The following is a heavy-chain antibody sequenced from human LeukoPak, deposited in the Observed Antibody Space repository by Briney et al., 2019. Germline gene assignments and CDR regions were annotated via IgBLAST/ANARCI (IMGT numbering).Heavy chain of an antibody. CDR2: ISTYNGNT. V-gene: IGHV1-18*01. J-gene: IGHJ4*02. CDR3: ARDLTFAVAGPPSDS. Sequence: GASVKVSCKASGYSFTSYGISWVRQAPGQGLEYVGWISTYNGNTNYAQKLQGRVTMTTDTSTTTAYMELRSLRSDDTAVYYCARDLTFAVAGPPSDSWGQGTLVTVSS. CDR1: GYSFTSYG. D-gene: IGHD6-19*01.